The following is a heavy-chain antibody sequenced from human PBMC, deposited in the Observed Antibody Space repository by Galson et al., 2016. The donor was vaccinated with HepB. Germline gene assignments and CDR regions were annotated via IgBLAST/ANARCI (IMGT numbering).Heavy chain of an antibody. CDR2: IDPSDSYT. Sequence: QSGAEVKKPGESLRISCKGSGYSFSSYWISWVRQMPGKGLEWMGRIDPSDSYTHYSPSFQGYVTVSADKSITTAYLQWSSLEASDTAMYYCARQAEMYSRSGSGSGFDLWGQGTLVTVSS. CDR1: GYSFSSYW. J-gene: IGHJ4*02. V-gene: IGHV5-10-1*01. D-gene: IGHD6-6*01. CDR3: ARQAEMYSRSGSGSGFDL.